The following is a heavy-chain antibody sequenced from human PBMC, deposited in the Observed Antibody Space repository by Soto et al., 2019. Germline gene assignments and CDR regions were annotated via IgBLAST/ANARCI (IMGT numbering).Heavy chain of an antibody. V-gene: IGHV4-59*01. Sequence: SGSLSLTCAVSAFTFSGYYLGWVRQPPGKGLEWVAYIYYRGDSRYNPSSMSGRSTSVDMSSNKFSLMLTSVTVADTAVYYCAGLGSGSVDFWGRGLLVTVSS. CDR1: AFTFSGYY. CDR3: AGLGSGSVDF. CDR2: IYYRGDS. D-gene: IGHD5-12*01. J-gene: IGHJ4*02.